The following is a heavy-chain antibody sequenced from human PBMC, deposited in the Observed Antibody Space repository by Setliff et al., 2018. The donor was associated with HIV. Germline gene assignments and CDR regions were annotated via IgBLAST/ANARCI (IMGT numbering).Heavy chain of an antibody. V-gene: IGHV3-33*01. CDR1: GFIFRNYG. CDR2: KWNDGKNE. CDR3: ARDGASGSGYYWADY. Sequence: PGGSLRLSCAASGFIFRNYGMHWVRQAPGKGPEWVAVKWNDGKNEGYSDSAKGRFTISRDDSNNVLYLQMNSLRIEDTAVYYCARDGASGSGYYWADYWGQGTLVTVSS. J-gene: IGHJ4*02. D-gene: IGHD3-3*01.